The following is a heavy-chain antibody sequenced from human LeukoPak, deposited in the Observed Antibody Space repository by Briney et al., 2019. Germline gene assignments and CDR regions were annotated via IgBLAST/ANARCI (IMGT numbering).Heavy chain of an antibody. D-gene: IGHD2-2*02. CDR1: GYSFTSYW. CDR3: ARLSCSSTSCYRDHYYYGMDV. V-gene: IGHV5-51*01. J-gene: IGHJ6*02. CDR2: IYPGDSDT. Sequence: GESLKISCKGSGYSFTSYWIGWVRQMLGKGLEWMGIIYPGDSDTRYSPSFQGQVTISADKSISTAYLQWSSLKASDTAMYYCARLSCSSTSCYRDHYYYGMDVWGQGTTVTVSS.